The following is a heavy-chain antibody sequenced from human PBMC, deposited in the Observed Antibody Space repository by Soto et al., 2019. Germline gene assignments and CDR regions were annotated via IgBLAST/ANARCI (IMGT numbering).Heavy chain of an antibody. D-gene: IGHD4-17*01. J-gene: IGHJ3*02. CDR2: ISAYNGNT. CDR1: GYTFTSYG. V-gene: IGHV1-18*01. Sequence: GESLKISCKASGYTFTSYGISWVRQAPGQGLEWMGWISAYNGNTNYAQKLQGRVTMTTDTSTSTAYMELRSLRSDDTAVYYCARDSWTETKRSAFDIWGQGTMVTVSS. CDR3: ARDSWTETKRSAFDI.